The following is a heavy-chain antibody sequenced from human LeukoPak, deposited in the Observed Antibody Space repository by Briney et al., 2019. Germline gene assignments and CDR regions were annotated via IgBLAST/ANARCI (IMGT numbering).Heavy chain of an antibody. Sequence: ASVKVSCKASGYTFTSYGIRWVRQAPGQGLEWMGWISAYNGNTNYAQKLQGRVTMTTDTSTSTAYMELRSLRSDDTAVYYCARDRAGIVVVPAAIREWFDPWGQGTLVTVSS. V-gene: IGHV1-18*01. J-gene: IGHJ5*02. CDR2: ISAYNGNT. D-gene: IGHD2-2*02. CDR1: GYTFTSYG. CDR3: ARDRAGIVVVPAAIREWFDP.